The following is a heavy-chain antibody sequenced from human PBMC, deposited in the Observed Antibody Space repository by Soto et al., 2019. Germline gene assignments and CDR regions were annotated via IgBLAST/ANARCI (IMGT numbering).Heavy chain of an antibody. CDR3: ARDSGWPILNFDN. Sequence: SRRLSCPASDRDFSSYGIHWVRQAPGKWLEWVAASSYDGRETFDADSAKGRFTVSKEMSKNTAFLQMNALRHEDTAVYFCARDSGWPILNFDNWGQGTPVTVSS. CDR2: SSYDGRET. D-gene: IGHD3-10*01. V-gene: IGHV3-30*03. J-gene: IGHJ4*02. CDR1: DRDFSSYG.